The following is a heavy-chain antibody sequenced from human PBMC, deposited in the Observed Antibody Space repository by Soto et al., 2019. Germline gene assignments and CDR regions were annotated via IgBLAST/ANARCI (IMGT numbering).Heavy chain of an antibody. J-gene: IGHJ6*02. Sequence: GGSLRLSCAASGFTFSSYGMHWVRQAPGKGLEWVAVISYDGSNKYYADSVKGRFTISRDNSKNTLYLQMNSLRAEDTAVYYCAKDQMSIAARPEFYYAYGMDVWGQGTTVTVSS. CDR3: AKDQMSIAARPEFYYAYGMDV. D-gene: IGHD6-6*01. CDR1: GFTFSSYG. V-gene: IGHV3-30*18. CDR2: ISYDGSNK.